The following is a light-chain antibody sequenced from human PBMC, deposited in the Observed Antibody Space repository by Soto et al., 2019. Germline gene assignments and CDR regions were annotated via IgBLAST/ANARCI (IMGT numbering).Light chain of an antibody. V-gene: IGKV3-11*01. J-gene: IGKJ2*01. CDR2: DAS. CDR3: QQRSNWPPKYT. CDR1: QSFSSY. Sequence: EXVLTQSXATLSLSPGERATLSCRASQSFSSYLARYQQKPGQAPRLLIYDASNRATGIPARFSGSGSGTDFTLTISSLEPEDFAVYYCQQRSNWPPKYTFGQGTKLEIK.